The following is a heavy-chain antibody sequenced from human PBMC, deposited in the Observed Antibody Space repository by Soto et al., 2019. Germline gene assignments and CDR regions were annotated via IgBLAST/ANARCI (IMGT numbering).Heavy chain of an antibody. CDR1: GYTFTSYG. V-gene: IGHV1-69*13. D-gene: IGHD6-13*01. Sequence: ASVKVSCKASGYTFTSYGISWVRQAPGQGLEWMGGIIPIIGNTNYAQKFQGRVTITADESTSTAYMELSSLRSEDTAVYYCARESQQQSFDYWGQGTLVTVSS. J-gene: IGHJ4*02. CDR2: IIPIIGNT. CDR3: ARESQQQSFDY.